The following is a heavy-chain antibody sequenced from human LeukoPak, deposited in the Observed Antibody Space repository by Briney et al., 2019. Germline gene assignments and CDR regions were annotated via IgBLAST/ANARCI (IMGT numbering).Heavy chain of an antibody. D-gene: IGHD6-25*01. CDR3: AVDPRERRDY. V-gene: IGHV3-21*01. Sequence: PGGSLRLSCAASGFTFSSYSMNWARQAPGKGLEWLSSISSRSSYIYQADSTKGRFTISRDNAKNSLYLQMNNLRAEATAIYYCAVDPRERRDYWGQGTLVTVSS. J-gene: IGHJ4*02. CDR2: ISSRSSYI. CDR1: GFTFSSYS.